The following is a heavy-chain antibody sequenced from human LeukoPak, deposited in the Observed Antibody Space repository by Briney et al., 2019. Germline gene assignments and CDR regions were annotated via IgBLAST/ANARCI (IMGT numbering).Heavy chain of an antibody. J-gene: IGHJ5*02. D-gene: IGHD4-17*01. V-gene: IGHV4-30-4*01. CDR3: ARVHDYGDYMPFDP. Sequence: SETLSLTCTVSGGSISSGDYYWTWIRQPPGKGLEWIGYIYYSGSTYYSPSLKSRVTISVDTSKNHFSLNLSSVTAADTAVYYCARVHDYGDYMPFDPWGQGTLVTVSS. CDR1: GGSISSGDYY. CDR2: IYYSGST.